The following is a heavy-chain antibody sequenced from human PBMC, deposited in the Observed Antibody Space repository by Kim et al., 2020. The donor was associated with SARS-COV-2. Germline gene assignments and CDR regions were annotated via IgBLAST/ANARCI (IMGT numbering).Heavy chain of an antibody. CDR3: VRTTSGWPNWFDS. V-gene: IGHV1-8*01. Sequence: GYAQKFQGRVTVTRDNSIRTAYLELSNLRSEDTAVYYCVRTTSGWPNWFDSWGQGTLVTVSS. D-gene: IGHD6-19*01. J-gene: IGHJ5*01.